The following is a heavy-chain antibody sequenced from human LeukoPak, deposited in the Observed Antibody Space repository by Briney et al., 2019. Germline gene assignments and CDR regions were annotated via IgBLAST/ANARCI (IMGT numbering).Heavy chain of an antibody. CDR1: GYTFTSYG. CDR2: TSAYNGNT. Sequence: ASVKVSCKASGYTFTSYGISWVRQAPGQGLEWMGWTSAYNGNTNYAQKLQGRVTMTTDTSTSTAYMELRSLRSDDTAVYYCARRDRRDNWFDPWGQGTLVTVSS. CDR3: ARRDRRDNWFDP. D-gene: IGHD5-24*01. J-gene: IGHJ5*02. V-gene: IGHV1-18*01.